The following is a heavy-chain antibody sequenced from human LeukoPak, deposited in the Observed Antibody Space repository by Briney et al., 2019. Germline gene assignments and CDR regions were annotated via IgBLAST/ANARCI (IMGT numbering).Heavy chain of an antibody. V-gene: IGHV1-46*01. J-gene: IGHJ6*02. CDR1: GYTFTSYY. CDR3: ARVTVDTVVLAASVTYAYYYGMNV. D-gene: IGHD2-2*03. Sequence: GASVKVSCKASGYTFTSYYMHWVRQAPRQGLEWMGIINPIGGSTSYAHKSQGRVTMTRDMSTSTVYMELSSLRAEDTAVYYCARVTVDTVVLAASVTYAYYYGMNVWGQGTTVTVSS. CDR2: INPIGGST.